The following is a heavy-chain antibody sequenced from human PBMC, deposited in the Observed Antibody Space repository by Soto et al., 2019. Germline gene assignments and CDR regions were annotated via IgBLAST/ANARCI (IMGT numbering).Heavy chain of an antibody. V-gene: IGHV3-53*01. CDR2: IYSGGST. J-gene: IGHJ6*02. CDR1: GSIFSSYG. D-gene: IGHD2-15*01. Sequence: PGGSLRLSCSASGSIFSSYGMHWVRQAPGKGLEWVSVIYSGGSTYYADSVKGRFTISRDNSKNTLYLQMNSLRAEDTAVYYCARENLGYCSGGSCYRQYYYGMDVWGQGTTVTVSS. CDR3: ARENLGYCSGGSCYRQYYYGMDV.